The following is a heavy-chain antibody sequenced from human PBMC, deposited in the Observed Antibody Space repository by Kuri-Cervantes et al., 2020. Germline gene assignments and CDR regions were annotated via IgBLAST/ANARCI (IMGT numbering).Heavy chain of an antibody. V-gene: IGHV3-7*01. J-gene: IGHJ1*01. Sequence: GGSLRLSCPASGFTFTNAWMSWVRQAPGKGLEWVANIKQDGSEKYYVDSVKGRFTISRDNAKNSLYLQMNSLRVDDTAVYYCANIQNWGQGTPVTVSS. CDR3: ANIQN. CDR2: IKQDGSEK. CDR1: GFTFTNAW.